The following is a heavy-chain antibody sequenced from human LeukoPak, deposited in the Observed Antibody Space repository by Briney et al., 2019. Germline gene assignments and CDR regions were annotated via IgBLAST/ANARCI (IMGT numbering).Heavy chain of an antibody. CDR2: IYYSGST. D-gene: IGHD3-16*01. CDR1: GGSISSSSYS. V-gene: IGHV4-39*01. CDR3: ARHAHDLYGFLHPFDN. J-gene: IGHJ4*02. Sequence: KPSETLSLTCTVAGGSISSSSYSWGWIRQPPGKGLEWFGGIYYSGSTYYNSSLKSRFTISVDTTKNQFYLKLSSLTAPDTAVYYCARHAHDLYGFLHPFDNWGQETLVTASS.